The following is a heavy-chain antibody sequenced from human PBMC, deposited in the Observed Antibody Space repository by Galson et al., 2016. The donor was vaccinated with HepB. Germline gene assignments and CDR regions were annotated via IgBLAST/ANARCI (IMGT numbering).Heavy chain of an antibody. J-gene: IGHJ3*02. CDR1: GGSFSTYY. V-gene: IGHV4-34*01. CDR3: ANHKFQRAFDI. D-gene: IGHD5-24*01. Sequence: SETLSLTCAVHGGSFSTYYWSWIRQPPGKGLEWIGEINESGSTNNNPSLKSRVTMSVDTSKKQFSLNLSSVTAADTAVYYYANHKFQRAFDIWGQGTMVIVSS. CDR2: INESGST.